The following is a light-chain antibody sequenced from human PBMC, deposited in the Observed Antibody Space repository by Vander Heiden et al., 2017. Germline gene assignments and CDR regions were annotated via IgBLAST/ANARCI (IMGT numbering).Light chain of an antibody. CDR2: GAS. V-gene: IGKV3-20*01. Sequence: ESVLTQSPGTLSLSPGERATLSCRASQSVSSSYLAWYQQKPGQAPRLLIYGASSRATGIPDRFSGSGSGTDFTLTISRLEPEDFAVYYCQQYGSSPLTFGGGTKVXIK. J-gene: IGKJ4*01. CDR3: QQYGSSPLT. CDR1: QSVSSSY.